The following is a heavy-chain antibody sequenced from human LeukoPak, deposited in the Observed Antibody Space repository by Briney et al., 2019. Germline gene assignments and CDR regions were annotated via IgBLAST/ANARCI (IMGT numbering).Heavy chain of an antibody. CDR1: GFAFGDYY. CDR2: ICSFGTTI. CDR3: ARDRLGPTASFDY. J-gene: IGHJ4*02. Sequence: GGSLRLSCAASGFAFGDYYMSWVRQAPGKGLESVSYICSFGTTIYYADSVKGRFTVSRDNAKNSLYLQMSSRRVEDTAVYYCARDRLGPTASFDYWGQGTLVTVSS. V-gene: IGHV3-11*01. D-gene: IGHD1-26*01.